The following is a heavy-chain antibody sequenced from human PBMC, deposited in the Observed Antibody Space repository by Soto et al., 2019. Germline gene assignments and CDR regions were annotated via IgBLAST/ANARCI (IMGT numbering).Heavy chain of an antibody. CDR2: IYYSGST. Sequence: SETLSLTCTVSGGSISGYYWSWIRKPPGKGLEWIAYIYYSGSTNFNLSLKSRVTISADPSTNQFLLKLSSVTAADTAVYYCARHSRSPGSRLMPIDYWGRGTRVTVSS. CDR3: ARHSRSPGSRLMPIDY. D-gene: IGHD3-10*01. V-gene: IGHV4-59*08. J-gene: IGHJ4*02. CDR1: GGSISGYY.